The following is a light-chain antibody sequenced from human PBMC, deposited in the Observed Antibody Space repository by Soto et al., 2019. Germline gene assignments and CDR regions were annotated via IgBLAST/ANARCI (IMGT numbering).Light chain of an antibody. CDR1: SSNIENNY. Sequence: QPVLTQSPSASGTPGQRVTISCSGSSSNIENNYVSWYHQLPGTAPKLLIYRNIQRPSGVPDRFSGSKSGTSASLAISGLRSEDEATYYCASWDDSLRGHVFGTGTKVTVL. CDR3: ASWDDSLRGHV. V-gene: IGLV1-47*01. J-gene: IGLJ1*01. CDR2: RNI.